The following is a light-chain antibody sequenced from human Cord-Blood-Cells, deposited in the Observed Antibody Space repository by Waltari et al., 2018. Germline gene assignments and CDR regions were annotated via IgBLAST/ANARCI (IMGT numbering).Light chain of an antibody. CDR2: DVS. J-gene: IGLJ2*01. Sequence: QSALTQPASVSGSPGQSFTISCTGTTSDVGGYNYVPWYQHHPGKAPKLMIYDVSNRPAGVANRFAGSKSGNTATLTISGLQAEDEADYYCSSYTSSSTVVFGGGTKLTVL. CDR1: TSDVGGYNY. V-gene: IGLV2-14*03. CDR3: SSYTSSSTVV.